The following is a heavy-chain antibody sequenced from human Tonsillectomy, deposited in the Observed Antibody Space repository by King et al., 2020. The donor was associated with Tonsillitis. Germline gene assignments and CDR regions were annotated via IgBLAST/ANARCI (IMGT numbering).Heavy chain of an antibody. D-gene: IGHD3-10*01. CDR2: IKTDGTIT. V-gene: IGHV3-74*01. CDR3: LTGGGGSFDH. J-gene: IGHJ4*02. Sequence: VQLVESGGGLVQPGGSLRLSCAASGLTFSDYWMHWVRQAPGKGLVWVSRIKTDGTITTYADSVKGRFAISRDNAKNTLYLQMSSLRAEDTAVYYFLTGGGGSFDHGGPAPL. CDR1: GLTFSDYW.